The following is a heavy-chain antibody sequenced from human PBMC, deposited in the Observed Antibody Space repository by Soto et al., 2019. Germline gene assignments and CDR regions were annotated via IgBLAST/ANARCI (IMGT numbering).Heavy chain of an antibody. CDR1: GFTFSSYG. CDR2: IWYDGSNK. CDR3: ASASIAARLTPFDY. D-gene: IGHD6-6*01. Sequence: GGSLRLSCAASGFTFSSYGMHWVREAPGKGLEWVAVIWYDGSNKYYADSVKGRFTISRDNSKNTLYLQMNSLRAEDTAVYYCASASIAARLTPFDYWGQGTLVTVSS. V-gene: IGHV3-33*01. J-gene: IGHJ4*02.